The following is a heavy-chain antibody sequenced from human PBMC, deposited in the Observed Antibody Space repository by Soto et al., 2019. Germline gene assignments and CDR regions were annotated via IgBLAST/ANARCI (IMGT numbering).Heavy chain of an antibody. V-gene: IGHV3-23*01. Sequence: GGSLRLSCAASGFTFSSYAMSWVRQAPGKGLEWVSAISGSGGSTYYADSVKGRFTISRDNSKNTLYLQMNSLRAEDTAVYYCAKDRAPYDFWSGYFDYWGQGTLVTVSS. CDR1: GFTFSSYA. CDR3: AKDRAPYDFWSGYFDY. D-gene: IGHD3-3*01. CDR2: ISGSGGST. J-gene: IGHJ4*02.